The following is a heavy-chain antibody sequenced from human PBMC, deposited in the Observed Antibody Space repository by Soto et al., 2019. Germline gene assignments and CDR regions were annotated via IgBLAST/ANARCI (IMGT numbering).Heavy chain of an antibody. CDR2: ISSNGGST. V-gene: IGHV3-64D*08. J-gene: IGHJ5*02. CDR3: VKDQVSSGWYLDWFDT. CDR1: GFTFSSYA. Sequence: PGGSLRLSCSASGFTFSSYAMHWVRQAPGKGLEYVSAISSNGGSTYYADSVKGRFTISRDNSKNTLYLQMSSLRAEDTAVYYCVKDQVSSGWYLDWFDTWGQGTLVTVSS. D-gene: IGHD6-19*01.